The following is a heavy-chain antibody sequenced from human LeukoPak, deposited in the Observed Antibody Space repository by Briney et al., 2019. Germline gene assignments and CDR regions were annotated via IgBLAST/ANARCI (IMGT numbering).Heavy chain of an antibody. CDR2: ISHRGST. D-gene: IGHD3-22*01. V-gene: IGHV4-38-2*02. Sequence: SETLSLTCTVSGYSISNGYYWGWIRQPPGKGLEWVGSISHRGSTYYNPSLRSRITISLDTSKNQSSLKLSSVTAADTAVYYCARWARYYYDSSGQFDIWGQGTMVTVSS. J-gene: IGHJ3*02. CDR3: ARWARYYYDSSGQFDI. CDR1: GYSISNGYY.